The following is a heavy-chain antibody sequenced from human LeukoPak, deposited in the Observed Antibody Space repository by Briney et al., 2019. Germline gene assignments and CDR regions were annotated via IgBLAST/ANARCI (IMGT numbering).Heavy chain of an antibody. CDR3: AKEYCSGGSCYSGYGMHV. CDR2: ISAYNGNK. V-gene: IGHV1-18*01. D-gene: IGHD2-15*01. Sequence: ASVKVSCKASGYTFTSYGISWVRPAPGQGLEGVGWISAYNGNKNYAQKLQGRVTMTTDTSTSTGYMEVRRRRSDDTAVYYCAKEYCSGGSCYSGYGMHVWGQGTTVTLSS. J-gene: IGHJ6*02. CDR1: GYTFTSYG.